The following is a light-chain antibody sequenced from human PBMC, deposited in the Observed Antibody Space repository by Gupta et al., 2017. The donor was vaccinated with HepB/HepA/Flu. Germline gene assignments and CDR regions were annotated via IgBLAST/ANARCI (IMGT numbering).Light chain of an antibody. CDR3: HAWDSITSYVL. CDR1: KLGDKF. J-gene: IGLJ2*01. Sequence: SYDLTQPPSVSVSPGQTVSITCSGDKLGDKFACWYQQKPGQSPILIIYQDKKRPSGIPERFSGSNSGNTATLTISGTQAMDEADYYCHAWDSITSYVLFGGGTNLTVL. V-gene: IGLV3-1*01. CDR2: QDK.